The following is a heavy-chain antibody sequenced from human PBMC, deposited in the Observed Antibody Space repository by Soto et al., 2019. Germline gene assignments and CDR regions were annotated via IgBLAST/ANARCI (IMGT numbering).Heavy chain of an antibody. CDR2: INPNSGGT. J-gene: IGHJ4*02. Sequence: ASLKVSCKASGYTFTGYYMLWVRQAPRQGLEWMGWINPNSGGTNYAQKFQGRVTMTRDTSISTAYMELSRLRSDDTAVYYCAAVEAYDSSGGLDYWGQGTLVTVSS. CDR3: AAVEAYDSSGGLDY. CDR1: GYTFTGYY. V-gene: IGHV1-2*02. D-gene: IGHD3-22*01.